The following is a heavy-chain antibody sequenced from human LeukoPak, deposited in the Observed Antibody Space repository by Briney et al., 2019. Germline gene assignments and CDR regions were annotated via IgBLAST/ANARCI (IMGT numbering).Heavy chain of an antibody. J-gene: IGHJ4*02. CDR3: ARDLFGTYDSDY. Sequence: GGSLRLSCAASGFTVSSNYMSWVRQAPGKGLEWVSVIYSGGSTYYADSVKGRFTISRDNANNLLYLQMNSLRAEDTAVYYCARDLFGTYDSDYWGQGILVTVSS. D-gene: IGHD5-12*01. CDR2: IYSGGST. V-gene: IGHV3-53*01. CDR1: GFTVSSNY.